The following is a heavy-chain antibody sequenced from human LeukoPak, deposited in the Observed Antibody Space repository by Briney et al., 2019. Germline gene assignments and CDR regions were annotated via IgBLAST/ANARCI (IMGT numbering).Heavy chain of an antibody. Sequence: ASVKVSCKASGYTFTGYYMHWVRQAPGQGLEWMGWINPNSGGTNYAQKFQGRVTMTRDTSISTAYMELSRLRSDDTAVYYCAGSPDILTGEKFDHWGQGTLVTVSS. CDR1: GYTFTGYY. CDR3: AGSPDILTGEKFDH. J-gene: IGHJ4*02. D-gene: IGHD3-9*01. V-gene: IGHV1-2*02. CDR2: INPNSGGT.